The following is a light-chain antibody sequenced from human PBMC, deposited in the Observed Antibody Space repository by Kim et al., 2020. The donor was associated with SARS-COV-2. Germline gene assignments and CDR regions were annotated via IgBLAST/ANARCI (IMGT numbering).Light chain of an antibody. CDR1: QSVLYTFNNENY. CDR3: QQYYSTPYT. Sequence: DIVMTQSPDSVAVSLGERATINCKSSQSVLYTFNNENYLAWYQQKPGQPPRLLIHWASTRESGVPGRFSGSGSATDFTLTISSLQAEDVAVYYCQQYYSTPYTLGQGTKLEI. J-gene: IGKJ2*01. CDR2: WAS. V-gene: IGKV4-1*01.